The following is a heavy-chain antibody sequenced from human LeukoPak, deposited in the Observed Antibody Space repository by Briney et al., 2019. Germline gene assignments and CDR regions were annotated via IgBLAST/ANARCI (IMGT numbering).Heavy chain of an antibody. J-gene: IGHJ5*02. V-gene: IGHV4-38-2*02. CDR1: GYSISSGYY. CDR3: AREGSRITIFGVAMNWFDP. CDR2: IYHSGST. Sequence: SETLSLTCTVSGYSISSGYYWGWIRQPPGKGLEWIGSIYHSGSTYYNPSLKSRVTISVDTSKNQFSLKLSSVTAAATAVYYCAREGSRITIFGVAMNWFDPWGQETLVTVSS. D-gene: IGHD3-3*01.